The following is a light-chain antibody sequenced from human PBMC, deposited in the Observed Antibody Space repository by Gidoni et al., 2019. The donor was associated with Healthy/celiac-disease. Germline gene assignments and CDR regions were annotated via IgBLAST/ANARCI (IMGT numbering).Light chain of an antibody. CDR2: AAS. V-gene: IGKV1-39*01. J-gene: IGKJ4*01. CDR3: QQSYSTPLT. Sequence: DIQMTQSPSSLSASVGDRVTITCRASQSISSYLTWYQQKPGKAPKLLIYAASSLQSGVPSRFSGSCSGTDFPFIISSLQPEYFATYYWQQSYSTPLTFGGGTKVEIK. CDR1: QSISSY.